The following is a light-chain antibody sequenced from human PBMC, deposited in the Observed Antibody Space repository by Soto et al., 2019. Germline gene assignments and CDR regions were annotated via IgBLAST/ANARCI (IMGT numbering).Light chain of an antibody. CDR2: RNN. J-gene: IGLJ3*02. V-gene: IGLV1-47*01. CDR1: SSNIGSNF. Sequence: QSVLTQPPSASGTPGQRVTISCSGSSSNIGSNFVYWYQQFPGTAPKLLIYRNNQRPSGVPDRFSGSKSGTSASLAISGLPSEDEADYYCATWDESLRAWVFGGGTKLTVL. CDR3: ATWDESLRAWV.